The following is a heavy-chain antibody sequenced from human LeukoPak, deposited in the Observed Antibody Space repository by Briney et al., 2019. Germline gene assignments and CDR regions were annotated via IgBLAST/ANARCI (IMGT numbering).Heavy chain of an antibody. CDR1: GGSFSGYY. V-gene: IGHV4-34*01. J-gene: IGHJ4*02. CDR2: INHSGST. CDR3: ANSRDGYTQKFDY. D-gene: IGHD5-24*01. Sequence: PSETLSLTCAVYGGSFSGYYWSWIRQPPGKGLEWIGEINHSGSTNYNPSLKSRVTISVDTSKNQFSLKLSSVTAADTAVYYCANSRDGYTQKFDYWGQGTLVTVSS.